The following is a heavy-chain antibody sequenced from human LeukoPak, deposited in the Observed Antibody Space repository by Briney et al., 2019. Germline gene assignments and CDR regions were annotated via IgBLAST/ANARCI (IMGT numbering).Heavy chain of an antibody. CDR2: ISDYNGNT. CDR1: GYTFTSYG. V-gene: IGHV1-18*01. J-gene: IGHJ4*02. D-gene: IGHD1-26*01. Sequence: ASVKLSCKASGYTFTSYGIRWVRQPPAQGREWMRWISDYNGNTNYAQKLQRRVTMTTDTSTSTAYMELRSLRSDDTAVYYCARGNSGTYSFDYWGQGTLVTVSS. CDR3: ARGNSGTYSFDY.